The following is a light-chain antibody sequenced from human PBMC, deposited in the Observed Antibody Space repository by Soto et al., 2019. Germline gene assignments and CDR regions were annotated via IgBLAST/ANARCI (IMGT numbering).Light chain of an antibody. CDR3: QQYNIWPLT. V-gene: IGKV3-15*01. J-gene: IGKJ4*01. Sequence: IVFTQSPAALALSPGARATLSCSASPSLSSTYLAWYQQKPGQAPRLLIYGASTRATDIPARFSGSGSGTEFTLTISSLQSEDFALYYCQQYNIWPLTFGGGTKVDI. CDR1: PSLSSTY. CDR2: GAS.